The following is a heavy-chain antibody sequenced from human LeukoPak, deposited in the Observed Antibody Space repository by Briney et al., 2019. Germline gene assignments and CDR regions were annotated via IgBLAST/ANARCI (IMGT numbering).Heavy chain of an antibody. CDR2: VDSIGTTT. D-gene: IGHD6-6*01. CDR3: AISSSSGRFYYFDS. J-gene: IGHJ4*02. Sequence: TGGSLRLSCAASRLTFRTSWMHWVRQVPGKGLVWVSRVDSIGTTTSYADSVKGRFTISRDNAENTLYLQMNSLRAEDTAMYYCAISSSSGRFYYFDSWGQGALVTVSS. V-gene: IGHV3-74*01. CDR1: RLTFRTSW.